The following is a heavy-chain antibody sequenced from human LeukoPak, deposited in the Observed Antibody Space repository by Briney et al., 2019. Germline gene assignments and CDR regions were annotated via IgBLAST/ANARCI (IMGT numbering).Heavy chain of an antibody. D-gene: IGHD4-11*01. CDR1: GFTVSSIH. Sequence: GGSLRLSCAASGFTVSSIHMVWVRQAPGKGLEWVSAISGSGGSTYYADSVKGRFTISRDNSKNTLYLQMNSLRAEDTAVYYCASPYSNVDYWGQGTLVTVSS. CDR2: ISGSGGST. J-gene: IGHJ4*02. CDR3: ASPYSNVDY. V-gene: IGHV3-23*01.